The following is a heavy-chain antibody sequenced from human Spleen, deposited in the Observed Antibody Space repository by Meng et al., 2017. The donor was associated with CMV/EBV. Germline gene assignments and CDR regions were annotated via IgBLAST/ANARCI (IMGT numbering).Heavy chain of an antibody. CDR2: ITFRSGII. Sequence: GGSLRLSCAASGFTFDDYALHWVRQVPGKGLEWVSGITFRSGIIGYSDSVNGRFTISRDNAKNSLYLQMNSLRPEDTALYYCTSWDDSGDYWGQGTLVTVSS. J-gene: IGHJ4*02. CDR3: TSWDDSGDY. CDR1: GFTFDDYA. V-gene: IGHV3-9*01. D-gene: IGHD3-22*01.